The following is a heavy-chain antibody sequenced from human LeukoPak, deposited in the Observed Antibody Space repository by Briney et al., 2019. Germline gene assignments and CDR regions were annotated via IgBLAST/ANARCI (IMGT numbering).Heavy chain of an antibody. CDR2: INHSGST. CDR3: ARFGYGSDFDY. V-gene: IGHV4-34*01. J-gene: IGHJ4*02. D-gene: IGHD3-10*01. CDR1: SGTFNGYY. Sequence: SENLSLTSAVYSGTFNGYYWSRIRQPPGKGLEGIGEINHSGSTNYNPSLKSRVTISVDTSKNQFSLKLSSATAADTAVYYCARFGYGSDFDYWGQGTLVTVSS.